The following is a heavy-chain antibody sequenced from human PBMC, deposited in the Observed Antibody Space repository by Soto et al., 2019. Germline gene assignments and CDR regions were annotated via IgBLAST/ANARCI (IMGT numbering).Heavy chain of an antibody. CDR2: VIPILGTA. V-gene: IGHV1-69*01. CDR3: ARLGPPGH. Sequence: QVQLVQSGAEVKKPGSSVKVSCTASGGSLRNSVISWVRQAPAQRLEWMGGVIPILGTANYAQKFQGRVTMTADEATSTAYMDLSSLSPDDTAVYDCARLGPPGHWGPGTLVIVSS. CDR1: GGSLRNSV. J-gene: IGHJ4*02.